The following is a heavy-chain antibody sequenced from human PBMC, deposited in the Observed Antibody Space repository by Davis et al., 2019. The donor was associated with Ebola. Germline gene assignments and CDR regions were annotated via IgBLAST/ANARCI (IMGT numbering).Heavy chain of an antibody. Sequence: SETLSLTCAVYGGSFSGYYWTWIRQPPGKGLEWIGEINHSGSTNYNPSLKSRVTISVDTSKNQFSLKLSSVTAADTAVYYCARELGIKYWYFDLWGRGTLVTVSS. CDR2: INHSGST. CDR1: GGSFSGYY. J-gene: IGHJ2*01. D-gene: IGHD7-27*01. CDR3: ARELGIKYWYFDL. V-gene: IGHV4-34*01.